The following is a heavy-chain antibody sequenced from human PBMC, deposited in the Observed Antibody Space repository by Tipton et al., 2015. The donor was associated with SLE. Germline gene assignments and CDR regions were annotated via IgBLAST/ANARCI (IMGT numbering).Heavy chain of an antibody. V-gene: IGHV3-21*01. Sequence: SLRLSCAASGFTFSSYSMNWVRQAPGKGLEWVSSISSSSSYIYYADSVKGRFTISRDNAKNSLYLQMNSLRAEDTVVYYCARDNYYDFWSGYSQYNWFDPWGQGTLVTVSS. D-gene: IGHD3-3*01. CDR2: ISSSSSYI. J-gene: IGHJ5*02. CDR3: ARDNYYDFWSGYSQYNWFDP. CDR1: GFTFSSYS.